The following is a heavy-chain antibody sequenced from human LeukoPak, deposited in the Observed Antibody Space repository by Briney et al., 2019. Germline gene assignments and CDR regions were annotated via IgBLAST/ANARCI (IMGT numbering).Heavy chain of an antibody. CDR1: GGSISGYY. J-gene: IGHJ4*01. V-gene: IGHV4-59*12. CDR2: ISYSGST. Sequence: PSETLSLTCTVSGGSISGYYWSWIRQPPGKGLEWVGYISYSGSTDYNPSLKSRVTISVDTSKNQFSLKVRSVTASDTAVYFCARVRXXXGYFD. CDR3: ARVRXXXGYFD.